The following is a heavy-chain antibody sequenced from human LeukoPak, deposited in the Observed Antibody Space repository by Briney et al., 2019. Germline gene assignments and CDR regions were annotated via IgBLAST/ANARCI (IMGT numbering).Heavy chain of an antibody. CDR3: AKDRYSGSYYDY. D-gene: IGHD1-26*01. CDR1: GFTFSSYA. J-gene: IGHJ4*02. Sequence: GGSLRLSCAASGFTFSSYAMSWVRQAPGKGLEWVLAISGSGGSTYYADSVKGRFTISRDNSKNTLYLQMNSLRAEDTAVYYCAKDRYSGSYYDYWGQGTLVTVSS. V-gene: IGHV3-23*01. CDR2: ISGSGGST.